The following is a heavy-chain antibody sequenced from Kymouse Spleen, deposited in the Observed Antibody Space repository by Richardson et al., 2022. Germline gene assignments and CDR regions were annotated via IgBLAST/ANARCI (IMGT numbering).Heavy chain of an antibody. CDR3: ARHYYGSGSSMDV. D-gene: IGHD3-10*01. Sequence: QVQLQESGPGLVKPSETLSLTCTVSGGSVSSGSYYWSWIRQPPGKGLEWIGYIYYSGSTNYNPSLKSRVTISVDTSKNQFSLKLSSVTAADTAVYYCARHYYGSGSSMDVWGQGTTVTVSS. CDR1: GGSVSSGSYY. CDR2: IYYSGST. V-gene: IGHV4-61*01. J-gene: IGHJ6*02.